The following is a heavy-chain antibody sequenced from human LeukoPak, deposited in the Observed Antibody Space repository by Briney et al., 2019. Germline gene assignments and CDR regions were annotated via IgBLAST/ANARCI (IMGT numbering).Heavy chain of an antibody. J-gene: IGHJ4*02. CDR3: AREGKGSTDTTYYFDY. CDR1: GGSISSYY. V-gene: IGHV4-59*01. D-gene: IGHD2-2*01. CDR2: IYYSGST. Sequence: PSETLSLTCTVSGGSISSYYWSWIRQPPGKGLEWIGYIYYSGSTNYNPSLKSRVTISVDTSKNQFSLKLSSVTAADTAVYYCAREGKGSTDTTYYFDYWGQGTLVTVSS.